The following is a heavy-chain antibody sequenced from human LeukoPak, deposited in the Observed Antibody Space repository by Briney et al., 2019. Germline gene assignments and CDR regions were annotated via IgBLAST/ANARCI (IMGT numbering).Heavy chain of an antibody. Sequence: GGSLRLSCAASGFTVSSNYMSWVRQAPGKGLEWVSVIYSGGSTYYSDSVKGRFTISRDNSKNTLYLQMSSLRADDTAVYYCARGGRAGWSGSYEDSFDIWGQGTMVTVSS. J-gene: IGHJ3*02. D-gene: IGHD1-26*01. CDR1: GFTVSSNY. CDR3: ARGGRAGWSGSYEDSFDI. CDR2: IYSGGST. V-gene: IGHV3-53*01.